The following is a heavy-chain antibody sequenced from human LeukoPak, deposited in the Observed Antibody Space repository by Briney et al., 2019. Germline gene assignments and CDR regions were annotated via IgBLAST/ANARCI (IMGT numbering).Heavy chain of an antibody. Sequence: GGSLRLSCAASGFTFNSYAMHWVRQAPGKGLEWVAVISYDGSDKYYSDSVKGRFTISRDNAKNSLYLQMNSLRAEDTAVYYCARVGRSSSGAYYYYYYMDVWGKGTTVTVSS. CDR2: ISYDGSDK. CDR3: ARVGRSSSGAYYYYYYMDV. CDR1: GFTFNSYA. J-gene: IGHJ6*03. D-gene: IGHD6-6*01. V-gene: IGHV3-30*04.